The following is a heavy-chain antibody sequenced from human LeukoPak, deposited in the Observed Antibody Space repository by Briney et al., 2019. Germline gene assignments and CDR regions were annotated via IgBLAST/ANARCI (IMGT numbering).Heavy chain of an antibody. Sequence: GGSLRLSCAASGFTFSDYSMNWIRQAPGKGLEWISYIGIDSGNTNYADSVKGRFTISGDKAKNSLYLQMNSLRVEDTAVYYCARDYKYAFDNWGQGTLVTVSS. CDR1: GFTFSDYS. V-gene: IGHV3-11*06. J-gene: IGHJ4*02. CDR2: IGIDSGNT. D-gene: IGHD5-24*01. CDR3: ARDYKYAFDN.